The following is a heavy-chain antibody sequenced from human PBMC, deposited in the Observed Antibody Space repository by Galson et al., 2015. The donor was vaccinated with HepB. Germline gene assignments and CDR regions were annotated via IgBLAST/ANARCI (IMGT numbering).Heavy chain of an antibody. V-gene: IGHV1-69*01. J-gene: IGHJ6*02. CDR1: GGTFSTYS. D-gene: IGHD2-15*01. CDR3: ARDQDIVVVVSAEDYYYYGLDV. CDR2: IIPIFGTT. Sequence: SCKASGGTFSTYSISWARQAPGQGLEWMGGIIPIFGTTDYAQKFQGRVTITADEFTSTAYMELSSLRSEDTAVYYCARDQDIVVVVSAEDYYYYGLDVWGQGTTVIVSS.